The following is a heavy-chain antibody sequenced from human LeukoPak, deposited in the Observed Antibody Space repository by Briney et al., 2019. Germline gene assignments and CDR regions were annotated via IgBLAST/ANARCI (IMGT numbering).Heavy chain of an antibody. J-gene: IGHJ4*02. D-gene: IGHD3-10*01. V-gene: IGHV1-2*02. CDR2: TNPNSGDT. CDR1: GYTFIGYY. Sequence: GASVKVSCKASGYTFIGYYIHWVRQAPEQGLEWMGWTNPNSGDTNYTQKFQGRVTMTRDTSISTAYMEVNRLRSDDTAVYYCATLGSGSSPFDYWGQGTLVTVSS. CDR3: ATLGSGSSPFDY.